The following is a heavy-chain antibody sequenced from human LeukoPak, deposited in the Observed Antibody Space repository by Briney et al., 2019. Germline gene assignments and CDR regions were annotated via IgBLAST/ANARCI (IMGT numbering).Heavy chain of an antibody. Sequence: PGGSLRLSCTASGFTFGDYAMSWVRQAPGKGLEWVSSISSSSSYIYYADSVKGRFTISRDNAKNSLYLQMNSLRAEDTAVYYCASSVVATTLDYWGQGTLVTVSS. D-gene: IGHD5-24*01. V-gene: IGHV3-21*01. J-gene: IGHJ4*02. CDR2: ISSSSSYI. CDR3: ASSVVATTLDY. CDR1: GFTFGDYA.